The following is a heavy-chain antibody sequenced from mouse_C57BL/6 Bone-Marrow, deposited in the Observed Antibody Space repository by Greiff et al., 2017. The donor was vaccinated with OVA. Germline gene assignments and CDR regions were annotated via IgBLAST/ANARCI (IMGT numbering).Heavy chain of an antibody. Sequence: EVQLQQSGAELVRPGASVKLSCTASGFNIKDDYMHWVKQRPEQGLEWIGWIDPENGDTEYASKLQGKATITADTSSNTAYLQLSSLTSEDTAVYYCTTRLFAYWGQGTLVTVSA. J-gene: IGHJ3*01. CDR1: GFNIKDDY. CDR3: TTRLFAY. V-gene: IGHV14-4*01. D-gene: IGHD3-2*02. CDR2: IDPENGDT.